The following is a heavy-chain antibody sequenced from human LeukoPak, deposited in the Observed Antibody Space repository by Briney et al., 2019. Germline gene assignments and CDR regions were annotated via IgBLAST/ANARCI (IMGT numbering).Heavy chain of an antibody. CDR2: ISYDGSNK. CDR1: GFTFSSYA. Sequence: GGSLRLSCAASGFTFSSYAMHWVRQAPGKGLEWVAVISYDGSNKYYADSVKGRFTISRDNSKNTLYLQMNSLRAEDTAVYYCARPPSKTHNYFDYWGQGTLVTVSS. CDR3: ARPPSKTHNYFDY. J-gene: IGHJ4*02. V-gene: IGHV3-30-3*01.